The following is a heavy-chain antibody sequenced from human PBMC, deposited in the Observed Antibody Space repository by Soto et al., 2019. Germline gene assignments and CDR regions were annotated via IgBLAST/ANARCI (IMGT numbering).Heavy chain of an antibody. D-gene: IGHD5-18*01. Sequence: QVQLQESGPGLVKPSETLSLTCTVSGGSISSYYWSWLRQPPGKGLEWIVYIYYSGSTNYNPSLMRRVTISVDTSKRQCSLKLSSVTAAYAAVYYCASTLRGYSYGSSFDYWGQGTLVTVSS. CDR3: ASTLRGYSYGSSFDY. CDR2: IYYSGST. CDR1: GGSISSYY. J-gene: IGHJ4*02. V-gene: IGHV4-59*08.